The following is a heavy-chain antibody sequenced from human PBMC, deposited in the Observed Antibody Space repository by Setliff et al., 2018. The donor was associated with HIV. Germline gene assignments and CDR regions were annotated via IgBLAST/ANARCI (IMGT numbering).Heavy chain of an antibody. D-gene: IGHD3-10*01. V-gene: IGHV4-34*01. CDR3: AQAQTSVSGSYYQYLQH. CDR1: GGSFSGYY. J-gene: IGHJ1*01. CDR2: INHSGST. Sequence: SETLSLTCAVYGGSFSGYYWSWIRQPPGKGLEWIGEINHSGSTNYNPSLKSRVTISVDTSKNQFSLKVTSVTAEDTAVYYCAQAQTSVSGSYYQYLQHWGQGTLVTVSS.